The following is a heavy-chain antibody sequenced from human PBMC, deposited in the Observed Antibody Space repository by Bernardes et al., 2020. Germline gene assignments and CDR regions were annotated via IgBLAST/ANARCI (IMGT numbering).Heavy chain of an antibody. J-gene: IGHJ3*02. D-gene: IGHD3-10*01. CDR3: ARVRSYSRSIFAFDI. V-gene: IGHV3-11*01. Sequence: GGSLRLSCAATGFTFSDYYMSWIRQAPGKGLEWISYISSSGSSIYYADSVKGRLTISRDNAYNSLCLQMNSLRAEDTAVYYCARVRSYSRSIFAFDIWGQGTMLTVSS. CDR1: GFTFSDYY. CDR2: ISSSGSSI.